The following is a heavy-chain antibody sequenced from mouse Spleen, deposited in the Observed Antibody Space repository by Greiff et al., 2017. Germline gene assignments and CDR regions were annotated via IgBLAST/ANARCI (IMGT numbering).Heavy chain of an antibody. D-gene: IGHD2-14*01. CDR3: ARGIDGVRRGIFDY. CDR1: GFTFSDYG. Sequence: EVQLVESGGGLVKPGGSLKLSCAASGFTFSDYGMHWVRQAPEKGLEWVAYISSGSSTIYYADTVKGRFTISRDNAKNTLFLQMTSLRSEDTAMYYCARGIDGVRRGIFDYWGQGTTLTVSS. V-gene: IGHV5-17*01. J-gene: IGHJ2*01. CDR2: ISSGSSTI.